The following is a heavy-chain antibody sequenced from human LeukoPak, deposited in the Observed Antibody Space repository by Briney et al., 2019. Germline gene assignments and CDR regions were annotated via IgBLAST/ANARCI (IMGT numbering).Heavy chain of an antibody. D-gene: IGHD6-6*01. CDR1: GFTFSSYG. CDR3: ARAPLVTARLFDY. CDR2: ISYDGSNK. J-gene: IGHJ4*02. Sequence: PGRSLRLSCAASGFTFSSYGMHWVRQAPGKGLEWVAVISYDGSNKYYADSVKGRFTISRDNSKNSLYLQMNSLRAEDTAVYYCARAPLVTARLFDYWGQGTLVTVSS. V-gene: IGHV3-30*03.